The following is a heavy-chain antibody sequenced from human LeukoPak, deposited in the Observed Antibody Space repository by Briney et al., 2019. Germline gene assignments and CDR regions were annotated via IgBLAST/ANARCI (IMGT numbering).Heavy chain of an antibody. CDR1: GFTFSSYV. J-gene: IGHJ4*02. V-gene: IGHV3-30-3*01. CDR3: ARDPSSGYYYYFDY. D-gene: IGHD3-22*01. Sequence: GRSLRLSCAASGFTFSSYVMHWVRQAPGKGLEWVAVISYDGSNKYYADSVKGRFTISRDNSKNTLYLQMNSLRAEDTAVYYCARDPSSGYYYYFDYWGQGTLVTVSS. CDR2: ISYDGSNK.